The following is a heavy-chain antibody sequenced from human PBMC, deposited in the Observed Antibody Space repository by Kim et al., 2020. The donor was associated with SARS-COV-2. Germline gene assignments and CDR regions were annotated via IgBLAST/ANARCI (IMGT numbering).Heavy chain of an antibody. CDR2: IIPILGIA. V-gene: IGHV1-69*04. D-gene: IGHD3-10*01. CDR3: ASESARTGTA. CDR1: GCTFSSYA. Sequence: SVKVSCKASGCTFSSYAISWVRQAPGQGLEWMGRIIPILGIANYAQKFQGRVTITADKSTSTAYMELSSLRSEETAVYYCASESARTGTAWGQGTLVTVSS. J-gene: IGHJ5*02.